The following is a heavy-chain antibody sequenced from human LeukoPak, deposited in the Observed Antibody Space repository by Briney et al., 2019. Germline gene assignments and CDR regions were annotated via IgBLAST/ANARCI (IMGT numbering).Heavy chain of an antibody. D-gene: IGHD3-22*01. Sequence: PSETLSLTCTVSGGSISSYYWSWIRQPPGKGLEWIGYIYYSGSTYYNPSLKSRVTISVDTSKNQFSLKLSSVTAADTAVYYCARDQDSSGGPDAFDIWGQGTMVTVSS. J-gene: IGHJ3*02. CDR2: IYYSGST. CDR1: GGSISSYY. V-gene: IGHV4-59*06. CDR3: ARDQDSSGGPDAFDI.